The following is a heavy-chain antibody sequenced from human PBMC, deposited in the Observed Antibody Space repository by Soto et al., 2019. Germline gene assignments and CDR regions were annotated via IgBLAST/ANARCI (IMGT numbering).Heavy chain of an antibody. CDR3: TSLYYGH. CDR2: IKSKADGGTT. Sequence: GGSLRLSCAASEFTFANAWISWVRQAPGKGLEWVGRIKSKADGGTTDYAAPVKGRFAISRDESQNTLYLQMNSLKTEDTAVYYCTSLYYGHWGQGTLVTVSS. V-gene: IGHV3-15*01. J-gene: IGHJ4*02. D-gene: IGHD4-17*01. CDR1: EFTFANAW.